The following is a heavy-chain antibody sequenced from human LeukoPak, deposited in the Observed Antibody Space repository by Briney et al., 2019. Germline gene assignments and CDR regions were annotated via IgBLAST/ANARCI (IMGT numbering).Heavy chain of an antibody. D-gene: IGHD4-17*01. CDR3: ASHDYGDYASFDY. J-gene: IGHJ4*02. CDR2: IKEDGNEK. CDR1: GFTFSRIW. Sequence: GGSLSLSCVVSGFTFSRIWMRWVRPAPGKGREWVASIKEDGNEKYYVASVQGQFTISRDNAKISLYLQMNSLRAEDPAVYYCASHDYGDYASFDYWGQGTLVTVSS. V-gene: IGHV3-7*03.